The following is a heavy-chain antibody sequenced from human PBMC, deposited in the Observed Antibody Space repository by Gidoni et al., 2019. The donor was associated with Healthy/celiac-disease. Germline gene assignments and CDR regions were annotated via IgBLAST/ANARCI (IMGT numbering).Heavy chain of an antibody. D-gene: IGHD2-15*01. Sequence: QVQLQESGPGLVKPSQTLSLTCTVSGGSISSGGYYWSWIRQHPGKGLEWIGYIYYSGSTYYNPSLKSLVTISVDTSKNQFSLKLSSVTAADTAVYYCARGNGGYCSGGSCAAGGYYFDYWGQGTLVTVSS. V-gene: IGHV4-31*01. CDR2: IYYSGST. CDR3: ARGNGGYCSGGSCAAGGYYFDY. CDR1: GGSISSGGYY. J-gene: IGHJ4*02.